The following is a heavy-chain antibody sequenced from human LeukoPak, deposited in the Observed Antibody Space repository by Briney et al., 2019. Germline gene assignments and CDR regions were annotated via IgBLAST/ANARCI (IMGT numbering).Heavy chain of an antibody. J-gene: IGHJ4*02. D-gene: IGHD3-10*01. CDR3: ARGPEEWFGEY. CDR2: IYYSGST. Sequence: GSLRLSCAASGFTFDDYGMSWIRQPPGKGLEWIGYIYYSGSTNYNPSLKRRVTISVDTSKNQFSLKLSSVTAADTAVYYCARGPEEWFGEYWGQGTLVTVSS. V-gene: IGHV4-59*01. CDR1: GFTFDDYG.